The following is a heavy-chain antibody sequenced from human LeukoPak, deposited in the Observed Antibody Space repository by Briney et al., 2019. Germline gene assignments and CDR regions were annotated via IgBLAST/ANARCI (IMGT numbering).Heavy chain of an antibody. J-gene: IGHJ6*03. Sequence: GGSLRLSCAASGFTFSDYYMSWIRQAPGKGLEWVSYISSSGSTIYYADSVKGRFTISRDNAKNSLYLQMNSLRAEDTAVYYCARLYCGGDCYSPTEDYYYYYMDVWGKGTTVTVSS. CDR2: ISSSGSTI. CDR1: GFTFSDYY. CDR3: ARLYCGGDCYSPTEDYYYYYMDV. V-gene: IGHV3-11*04. D-gene: IGHD2-21*02.